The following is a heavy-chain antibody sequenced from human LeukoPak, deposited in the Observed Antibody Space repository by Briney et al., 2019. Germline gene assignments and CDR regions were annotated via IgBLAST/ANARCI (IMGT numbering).Heavy chain of an antibody. D-gene: IGHD3-22*01. CDR1: GYAISSGYY. Sequence: ETLSLTCTVSGYAISSGYYWGWIRQTPGKGLEWIGSIYYSGSTYYNPSLKSRVTISVDTSKNQFSLKLSSVTAADTAVYYCARGSDDSSGYFLYNWFDPWGQGTLVTVSS. CDR3: ARGSDDSSGYFLYNWFDP. CDR2: IYYSGST. J-gene: IGHJ5*02. V-gene: IGHV4-38-2*02.